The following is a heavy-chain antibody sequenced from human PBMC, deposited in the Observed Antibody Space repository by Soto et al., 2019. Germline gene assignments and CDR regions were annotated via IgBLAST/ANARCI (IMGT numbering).Heavy chain of an antibody. J-gene: IGHJ4*02. V-gene: IGHV4-34*01. Sequence: PSETLSLTCTVAGGSIRTGDYYWTWIRQPPGTGLEWIGEINHSGSTNYNPSLKSRVTISVDTSKNQFSLKLTSVTAADTAVYYCARDKITGLFDYWGQGTLVTVSS. CDR2: INHSGST. CDR1: GGSIRTGDYY. D-gene: IGHD2-8*02. CDR3: ARDKITGLFDY.